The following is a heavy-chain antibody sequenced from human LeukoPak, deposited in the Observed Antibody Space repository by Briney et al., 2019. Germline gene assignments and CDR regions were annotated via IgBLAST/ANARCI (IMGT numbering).Heavy chain of an antibody. V-gene: IGHV4-31*03. J-gene: IGHJ3*02. Sequence: SETLSLTCTVSGGSISSGGYYWSWIRQHPGKGLEWIGYIYYSGSTYYNPSLKSRVTISVDTSKNQFSLKLSSVTAADTAVYYCARDLLDDILTSNAFDIWGQGTMVTVSS. CDR2: IYYSGST. D-gene: IGHD3-9*01. CDR3: ARDLLDDILTSNAFDI. CDR1: GGSISSGGYY.